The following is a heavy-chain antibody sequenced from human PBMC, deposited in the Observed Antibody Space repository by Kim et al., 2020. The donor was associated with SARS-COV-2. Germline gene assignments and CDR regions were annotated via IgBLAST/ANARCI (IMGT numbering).Heavy chain of an antibody. V-gene: IGHV4-34*01. Sequence: SETLSLTCAVYGGSFSGFYWSWIRQPPGRGLEWIGEINHSGRTNYNPSLKSRVTISVDTSKNQFSLKRTSVTAADTPVYYCARRLSNTSGSGLNYCDLWG. CDR3: ARRLSNTSGSGLNYCDL. CDR1: GGSFSGFY. CDR2: INHSGRT. J-gene: IGHJ2*01. D-gene: IGHD3-10*01.